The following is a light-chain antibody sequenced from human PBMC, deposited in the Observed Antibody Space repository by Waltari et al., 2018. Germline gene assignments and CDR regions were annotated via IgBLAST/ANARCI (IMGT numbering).Light chain of an antibody. CDR3: SSYTSSSTRV. CDR1: SSDVGHYNF. V-gene: IGLV2-14*01. Sequence: SALTQPASVSGSPGQSITISCTGTSSDVGHYNFVSWYQQHPGKAPKLMIYEVSNRPSGVSNRFSGSKSGNTASLTISGLQAEDEADYYCSSYTSSSTRVFGGGTKLTVL. J-gene: IGLJ3*02. CDR2: EVS.